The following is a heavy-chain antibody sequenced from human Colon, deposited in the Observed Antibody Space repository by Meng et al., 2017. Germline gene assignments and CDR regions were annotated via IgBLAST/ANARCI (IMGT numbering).Heavy chain of an antibody. CDR1: VSTFTA. CDR3: ARDSYTSGTYDY. Sequence: QVELVQSGSELRKPGASVNISCKASVSTFTAIHWVRQAPGQGLEWMGWININPGIPTYAQAFTGRFVFSLDTSVTTAYLHISSLKAEDTAVYFCARDSYTSGTYDYWGQGTLVTVSS. J-gene: IGHJ4*02. V-gene: IGHV7-4-1*02. D-gene: IGHD3-10*01. CDR2: ININPGIP.